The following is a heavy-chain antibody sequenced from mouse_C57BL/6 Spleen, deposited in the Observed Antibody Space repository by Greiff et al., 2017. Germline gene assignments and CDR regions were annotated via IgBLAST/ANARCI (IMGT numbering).Heavy chain of an antibody. J-gene: IGHJ2*01. CDR3: ASDYYGNGY. CDR2: INPSSGYT. CDR1: GYTFTSYW. D-gene: IGHD1-1*01. Sequence: VQLQQSGAELAKPGASVKLSCKASGYTFTSYWMHWVKQRPGQGLEWIGYINPSSGYTKYNQKFKDKATLAADKSSSTAYMQLSSLTYEDAAVYYCASDYYGNGYWGQGTTLTVSS. V-gene: IGHV1-7*01.